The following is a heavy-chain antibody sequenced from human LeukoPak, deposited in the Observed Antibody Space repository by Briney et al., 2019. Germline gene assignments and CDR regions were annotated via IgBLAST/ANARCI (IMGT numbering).Heavy chain of an antibody. D-gene: IGHD7-27*01. Sequence: GGSLRLSCAASGFTFSSYGMHWIRQAPGKGLEWVAVIWYDGSNKYYADSVKGRFTISRDNSKNTLYLQMNSLRAEDTAVYYCASLTDALIDYWGQGTLVTVSS. J-gene: IGHJ4*02. V-gene: IGHV3-33*01. CDR3: ASLTDALIDY. CDR1: GFTFSSYG. CDR2: IWYDGSNK.